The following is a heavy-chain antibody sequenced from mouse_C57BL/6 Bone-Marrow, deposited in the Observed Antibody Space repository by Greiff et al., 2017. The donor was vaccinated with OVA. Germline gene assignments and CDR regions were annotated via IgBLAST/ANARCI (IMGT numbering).Heavy chain of an antibody. CDR2: IFPGSGST. Sequence: VQLQQSGAELVKPGASVKLSCKASGYTFTSYWINWVKQRPGQGLEWIGDIFPGSGSTNYNEKFKSKATLTADTSSSTAYMQLSSLTSESSAIYYCTSGMDYWGQGTSVTVSS. J-gene: IGHJ4*01. CDR1: GYTFTSYW. CDR3: TSGMDY. V-gene: IGHV1-55*01.